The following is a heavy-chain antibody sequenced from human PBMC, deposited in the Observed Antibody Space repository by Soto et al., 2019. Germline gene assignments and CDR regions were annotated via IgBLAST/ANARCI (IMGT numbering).Heavy chain of an antibody. J-gene: IGHJ6*02. CDR2: IYSGGST. CDR3: ARDAGYVDTAMKNKYYYGMDV. D-gene: IGHD5-18*01. V-gene: IGHV3-53*01. CDR1: GFTVSSNY. Sequence: PGGSLRLSCAASGFTVSSNYMSWVRQAPGKGLEWVSVIYSGGSTYYADSVKGRFTISRDNSKNTLYLQMNSLRAEDTAVYYCARDAGYVDTAMKNKYYYGMDVWGQGTTVTVSS.